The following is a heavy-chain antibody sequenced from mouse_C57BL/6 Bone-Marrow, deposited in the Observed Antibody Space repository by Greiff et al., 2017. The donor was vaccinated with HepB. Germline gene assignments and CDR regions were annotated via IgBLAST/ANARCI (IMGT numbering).Heavy chain of an antibody. CDR2: INYDGSST. CDR3: ARDLDYFDY. V-gene: IGHV5-16*01. CDR1: GFTFSDYY. J-gene: IGHJ2*01. Sequence: EVKVVESEGGLVQPGSSMKLSCTASGFTFSDYYMAWVRQVPEKGLEWVAIINYDGSSTYYLDSLKSRFIISRDNAKNILYLQMSSLKSEDTATYYCARDLDYFDYWGQGTTLTVSS.